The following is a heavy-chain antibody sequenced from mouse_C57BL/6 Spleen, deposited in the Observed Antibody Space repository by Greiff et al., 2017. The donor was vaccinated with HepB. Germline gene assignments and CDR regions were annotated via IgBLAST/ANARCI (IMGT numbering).Heavy chain of an antibody. V-gene: IGHV5-17*01. Sequence: EVMLVESGGGLVKPGGSLKLSCAASGFTFSDYGMHWVRQAPEKGLEWVAYISSGSSTIYYADTVKGRFTISRDNAKNTLFLQMTSLRSEDTAMYYCAREGPNFFAYWGQGTLVTVSA. D-gene: IGHD4-1*02. J-gene: IGHJ3*01. CDR1: GFTFSDYG. CDR2: ISSGSSTI. CDR3: AREGPNFFAY.